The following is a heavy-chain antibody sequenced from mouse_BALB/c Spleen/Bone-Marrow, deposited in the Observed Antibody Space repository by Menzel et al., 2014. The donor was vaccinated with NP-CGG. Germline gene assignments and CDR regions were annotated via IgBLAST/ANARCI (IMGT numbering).Heavy chain of an antibody. CDR3: TRSLGRAMDY. J-gene: IGHJ4*01. CDR2: IYPGSGNT. Sequence: LQQSGSELVRPGASVKLSCKASGYTFTSYWMHWVRQRPGQGLEWIGNIYPGSGNTNYDEKLKRKATLTVETSSNTAYTHLSSLTSEDSAVYYCTRSLGRAMDYWGQGTSVTVSS. V-gene: IGHV1S22*01. CDR1: GYTFTSYW. D-gene: IGHD4-1*01.